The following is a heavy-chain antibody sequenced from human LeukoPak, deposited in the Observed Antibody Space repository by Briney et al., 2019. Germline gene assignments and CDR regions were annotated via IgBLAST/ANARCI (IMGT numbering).Heavy chain of an antibody. CDR1: GFTFSSYW. CDR3: AREGAVVAATPENY. D-gene: IGHD2-15*01. J-gene: IGHJ4*02. V-gene: IGHV3-7*01. CDR2: IKQDGSEK. Sequence: GGSLRLSCAASGFTFSSYWMSWVRQAPGKGLEWVANIKQDGSEKYYVDSVKGRFTISRDNAKNSLYLQMNSLRAEDTAVYYCAREGAVVAATPENYWGQGTLVTVSS.